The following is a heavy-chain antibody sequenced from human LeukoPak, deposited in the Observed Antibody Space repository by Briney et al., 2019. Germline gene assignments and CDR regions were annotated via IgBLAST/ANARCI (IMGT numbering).Heavy chain of an antibody. CDR1: GYSFTSQD. D-gene: IGHD5-12*01. CDR2: INPDNGYT. CDR3: AEDSYSGYDR. Sequence: ASVKASCKASGYSFTSQDMHWVRQAPGQRLEWLGCINPDNGYTTYSQEFQGRVTITRDTSASTAYMELSSLRSDDTAVYYCAEDSYSGYDRWGQGTLVTVSS. V-gene: IGHV1-3*01. J-gene: IGHJ4*02.